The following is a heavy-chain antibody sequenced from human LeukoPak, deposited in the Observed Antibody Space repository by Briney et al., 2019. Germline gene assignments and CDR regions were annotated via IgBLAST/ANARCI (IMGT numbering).Heavy chain of an antibody. D-gene: IGHD1-26*01. CDR2: IKEDGSEI. J-gene: IGHJ4*02. CDR3: VKGGRSRAEG. CDR1: GFTFSAQT. V-gene: IGHV3-7*01. Sequence: SGGSLRLSCGASGFTFSAQTMSWVRQAPGKGLEWVAKIKEDGSEIDYVDSVRGRFTVSRDNARKSLYLQMNNVRAEDTAVYYCVKGGRSRAEGWGQGTLVTVSS.